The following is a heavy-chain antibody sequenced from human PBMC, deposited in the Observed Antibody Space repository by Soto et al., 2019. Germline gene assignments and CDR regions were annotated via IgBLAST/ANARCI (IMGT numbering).Heavy chain of an antibody. CDR2: IYYIGST. V-gene: IGHV4-31*03. CDR1: GGSISSGGYY. Sequence: QVQLQESGPGLVKPSQTLSLTCTVSGGSISSGGYYWSWIRQHPGKGLEWIGYIYYIGSTYYNPSLKSRVSISLDTSKNQFSPKLSSVTAADTAVYYCARFYMVRGVMGAFDIWGQGTMVTVSS. J-gene: IGHJ3*02. CDR3: ARFYMVRGVMGAFDI. D-gene: IGHD3-10*01.